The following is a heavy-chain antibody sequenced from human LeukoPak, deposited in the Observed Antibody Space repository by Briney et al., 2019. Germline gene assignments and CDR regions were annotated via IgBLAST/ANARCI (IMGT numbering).Heavy chain of an antibody. CDR1: GYTFTSYD. CDR2: MNPNSGNT. J-gene: IGHJ6*02. CDR3: ARASPHDILTGYYLNYYYYGMDV. Sequence: WASVKVSCKASGYTFTSYDINWVRQATGQGPEWMGWMNPNSGNTGYAQKFQGRVTMTRNTSISTAYMELSSLRSEDTAVYYCARASPHDILTGYYLNYYYYGMDVWGQGTTVTVSS. V-gene: IGHV1-8*01. D-gene: IGHD3-9*01.